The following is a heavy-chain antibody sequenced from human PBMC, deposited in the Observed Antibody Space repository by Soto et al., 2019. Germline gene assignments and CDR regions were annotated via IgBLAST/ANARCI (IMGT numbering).Heavy chain of an antibody. CDR2: ISAYNGNT. V-gene: IGHV1-18*04. J-gene: IGHJ4*02. Sequence: QVQLVQSGAEVKKPGASVKVSCKASGYTFTSYGISWVRQAPGQGLEWMGWISAYNGNTNYAQKIQGRVTMTTDTSASTDYMELRSLRSYDTAVYYWARVSDGFELPPYYFDYWGQGTLVTVSS. CDR1: GYTFTSYG. CDR3: ARVSDGFELPPYYFDY. D-gene: IGHD1-26*01.